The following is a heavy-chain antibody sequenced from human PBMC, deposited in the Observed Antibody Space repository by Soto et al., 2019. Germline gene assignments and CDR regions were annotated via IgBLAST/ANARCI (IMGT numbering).Heavy chain of an antibody. D-gene: IGHD3-22*01. CDR1: GYTFTSYG. CDR3: ARVQFDYDSSGYEAFDI. V-gene: IGHV1-18*04. Sequence: VASVKVSCKASGYTFTSYGISWVRQAPAQGLEWMGWISAYDGNTNYAQKLQGRVTMTTDTFTSTAYMELRSLRSDDTAVYYCARVQFDYDSSGYEAFDIWGQGTMVTVSS. CDR2: ISAYDGNT. J-gene: IGHJ3*02.